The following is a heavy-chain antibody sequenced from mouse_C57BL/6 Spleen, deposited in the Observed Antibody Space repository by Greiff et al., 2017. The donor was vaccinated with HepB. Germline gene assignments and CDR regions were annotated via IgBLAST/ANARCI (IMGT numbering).Heavy chain of an antibody. V-gene: IGHV5-9*01. CDR1: GFTFSSYT. CDR3: ARHGNGYFDV. J-gene: IGHJ1*03. Sequence: DVMLVESGGGLVKPGGSLKLSCAASGFTFSSYTMSWVRQTPEKRLEWVATISGGGGNTYYPDSVKGRFTISGDNAKNTLYLQMSSLRSEDTALYYCARHGNGYFDVWGTGTTVTVSS. CDR2: ISGGGGNT. D-gene: IGHD2-1*01.